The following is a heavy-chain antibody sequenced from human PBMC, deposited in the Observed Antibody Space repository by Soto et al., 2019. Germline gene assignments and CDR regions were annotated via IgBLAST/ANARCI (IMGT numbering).Heavy chain of an antibody. Sequence: GGPQRHSYAASGLDFSSPWVSWVRQAAGRGLEWVANIKQDGSEKYYVDSVKGRFTISRDNAKNSLYLQMNSLRAEDTAVYYCAKDLEEEYSSSWPNWFDPWRQGNLVTGSS. CDR2: IKQDGSEK. CDR3: AKDLEEEYSSSWPNWFDP. J-gene: IGHJ5*02. D-gene: IGHD6-13*01. CDR1: GLDFSSPW. V-gene: IGHV3-7*01.